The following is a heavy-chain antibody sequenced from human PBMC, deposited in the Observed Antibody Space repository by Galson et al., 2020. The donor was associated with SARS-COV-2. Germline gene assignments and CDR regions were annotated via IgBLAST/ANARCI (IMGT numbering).Heavy chain of an antibody. CDR2: FDPEDGET. CDR1: GYTLTELS. D-gene: IGHD6-19*01. V-gene: IGHV1-24*01. CDR3: ATGPGIAVAGWFDP. J-gene: IGHJ5*02. Sequence: ASVKVSCKVSGYTLTELSMHWVRQAPGKGLEWMGGFDPEDGETIYAQKFQGRVTMTEDTSTDTAYMELSSLRSEDTAVHYCATGPGIAVAGWFDPWGQGTLVTVSS.